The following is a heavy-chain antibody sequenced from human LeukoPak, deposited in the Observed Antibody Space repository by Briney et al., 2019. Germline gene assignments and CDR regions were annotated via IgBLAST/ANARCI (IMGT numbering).Heavy chain of an antibody. CDR1: GFTVSSSH. CDR3: ARRSPIAGAGPRRLED. CDR2: IYSGGST. J-gene: IGHJ4*02. V-gene: IGHV3-53*01. Sequence: GGSLRLSCAASGFTVSSSHMSWVRQAPGKGLEWVSIIYSGGSTSYADSVKGRFIISRDNSKSTLYLQMNSLRAEDTAVYYCARRSPIAGAGPRRLEDWGQGTPVTVSS. D-gene: IGHD6-13*01.